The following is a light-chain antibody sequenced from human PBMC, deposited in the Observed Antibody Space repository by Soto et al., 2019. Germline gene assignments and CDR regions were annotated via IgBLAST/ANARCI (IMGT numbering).Light chain of an antibody. CDR3: QQRSSNWPPVT. CDR2: DAS. CDR1: QSVSSY. J-gene: IGKJ5*01. Sequence: EIVLTQSPATLSLSPGERATLSCRASQSVSSYLACYQQKPGQAPRLLIYDASNRATGIPARFSGGGSGTDFTITISSLEPEDFAVYYCQQRSSNWPPVTFGQGTRLEIK. V-gene: IGKV3-11*01.